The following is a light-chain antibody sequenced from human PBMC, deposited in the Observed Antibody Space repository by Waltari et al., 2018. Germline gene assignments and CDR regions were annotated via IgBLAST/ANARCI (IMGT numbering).Light chain of an antibody. CDR2: AAS. CDR3: QQRSNWPPIT. Sequence: DIQMTQSPSSLSASVGDRVTITCRASQGINNYLAWFQQKPGKAPKSLIYAASILQSWVPSKFSGSGSGTDFTLTISSLEPEDFAVYYCQQRSNWPPITFGQGTRLEIK. CDR1: QGINNY. V-gene: IGKV1-16*02. J-gene: IGKJ5*01.